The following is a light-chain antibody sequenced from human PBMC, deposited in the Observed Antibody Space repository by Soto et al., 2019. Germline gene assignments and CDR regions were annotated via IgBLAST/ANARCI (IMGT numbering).Light chain of an antibody. CDR3: QQYGSSTLT. CDR2: GAS. V-gene: IGKV3-20*01. CDR1: QSVSSSY. Sequence: EIVLTQSPGTLSLSPGERATLSCRASQSVSSSYLAWYQQKPGQAPRLLIDGASSRATGIPDRFSGSGSGTDFTLTNSRLEPEDFAVYYCQQYGSSTLTFGGGTKVEIK. J-gene: IGKJ4*01.